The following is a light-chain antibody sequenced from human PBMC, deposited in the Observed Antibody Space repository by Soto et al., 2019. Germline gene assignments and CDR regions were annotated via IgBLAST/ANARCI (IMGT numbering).Light chain of an antibody. CDR3: HQYYTLPLT. CDR1: QGVLYDFNTKND. V-gene: IGKV4-1*01. J-gene: IGKJ4*01. CDR2: WGS. Sequence: DIVMTQSPDCLGVSLGERATINSQFNQGVLYDFNTKNDLAWYQQKAGKPLKKIIHWGSVRYYGVPGRFGGSGSATDFTITISSIKVEAVAVYYCHQYYTLPLTFGGGTKV.